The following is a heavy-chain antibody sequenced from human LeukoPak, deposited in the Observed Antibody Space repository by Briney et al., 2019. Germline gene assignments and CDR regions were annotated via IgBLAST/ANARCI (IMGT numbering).Heavy chain of an antibody. CDR2: ISSSSSYI. D-gene: IGHD3-3*01. CDR3: ARDLMDFWSGSSPGSRDY. CDR1: VFTFSSDS. J-gene: IGHJ4*02. Sequence: GGSLRLSCAASVFTFSSDSMNWVRQAPGKGLEWVSSISSSSSYIYYADSAKGRFTISRDNAKNSLYLQMNSLRAEDTVVYYCARDLMDFWSGSSPGSRDYWGQGTLVTVSS. V-gene: IGHV3-21*01.